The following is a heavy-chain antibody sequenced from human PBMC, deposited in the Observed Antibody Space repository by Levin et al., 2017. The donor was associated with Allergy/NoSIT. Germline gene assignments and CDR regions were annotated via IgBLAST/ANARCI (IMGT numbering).Heavy chain of an antibody. V-gene: IGHV3-11*05. J-gene: IGHJ6*03. CDR1: GFSFNDYY. CDR3: ARAGSGDPLIRDYYYMDV. Sequence: GGSLRLSCAASGFSFNDYYMTWIRQAPGKGLEWVSYISSSSDYTNYADSVKGRFTISRDNAKNSLYLQMNSLRAEDTAMYYCARAGSGDPLIRDYYYMDVWGKGTTVTVSS. CDR2: ISSSSDYT. D-gene: IGHD7-27*01.